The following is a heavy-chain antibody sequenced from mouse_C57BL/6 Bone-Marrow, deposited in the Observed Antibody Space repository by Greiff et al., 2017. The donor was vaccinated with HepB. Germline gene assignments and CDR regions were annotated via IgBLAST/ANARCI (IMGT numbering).Heavy chain of an antibody. V-gene: IGHV14-4*01. D-gene: IGHD1-1*01. CDR2: IDPENGDT. J-gene: IGHJ2*01. Sequence: VQLQQSGAELVRPGASVKLSCTASGFNIKDDYMHWVKQRPEQGLEWIGWIDPENGDTEYAPKFQGKATITADTSSNTAYLQLSSLTSEDTAIYYCARSMLLLRDYWGQGTTLTVSS. CDR3: ARSMLLLRDY. CDR1: GFNIKDDY.